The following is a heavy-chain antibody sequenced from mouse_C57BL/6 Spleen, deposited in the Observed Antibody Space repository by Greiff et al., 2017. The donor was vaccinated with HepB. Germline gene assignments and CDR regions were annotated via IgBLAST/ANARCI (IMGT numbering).Heavy chain of an antibody. CDR1: GFTFSSYA. CDR2: ISDGGSYT. D-gene: IGHD2-4*01. CDR3: ARGDDYDGGYFDV. Sequence: EVQRVESGGGLVKPGGSLKLSCAASGFTFSSYAMSWVRQTPEKRLEWVATISDGGSYTYYPDNVKGRFTISRDNAKNNLYLQMSHLKSEDTAMYYCARGDDYDGGYFDVWGTGTTVIVSS. V-gene: IGHV5-4*01. J-gene: IGHJ1*03.